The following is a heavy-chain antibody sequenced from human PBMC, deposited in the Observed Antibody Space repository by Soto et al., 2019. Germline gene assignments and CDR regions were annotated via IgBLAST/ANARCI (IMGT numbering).Heavy chain of an antibody. V-gene: IGHV4-59*08. CDR2: IYYSGST. Sequence: PSETLSLTCTVSGGSISSYYWSWIRQPPGKGLEWIGYIYYSGSTNYNPSLKSRVTISVDTSKNQFSLKLSSVTAADTAVYYCARSSRGLGDFYDYWGQGTLVTVSS. J-gene: IGHJ4*02. D-gene: IGHD2-15*01. CDR1: GGSISSYY. CDR3: ARSSRGLGDFYDY.